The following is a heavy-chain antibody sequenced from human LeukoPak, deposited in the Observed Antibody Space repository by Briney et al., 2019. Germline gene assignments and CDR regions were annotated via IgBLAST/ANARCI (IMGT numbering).Heavy chain of an antibody. CDR2: ISFDGSGK. V-gene: IGHV3-30*03. CDR1: GFRFNAYG. CDR3: ARALNLGTTDSY. D-gene: IGHD1-1*01. J-gene: IGHJ4*02. Sequence: GGSLRLSCAASGFRFNAYGMHWVRQAPGKGLEWVAVISFDGSGKYYAASAKGRFTISRDDSKNTMYLQMNSLRVEDTAVYFCARALNLGTTDSYWGQGTLVTVSS.